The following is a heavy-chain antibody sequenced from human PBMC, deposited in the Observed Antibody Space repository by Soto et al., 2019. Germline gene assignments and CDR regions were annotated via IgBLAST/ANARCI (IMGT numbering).Heavy chain of an antibody. Sequence: SETLCLTCTVSGGSISSSSYYWGWIRQPPGKGLEWIGSIYYSGSTYYNPSLKSRVTISVDTSKNQFSLKLSSVTAADTAVYYCARSSIAVAGDIDYWGQGTLVTVSS. CDR3: ARSSIAVAGDIDY. J-gene: IGHJ4*02. D-gene: IGHD6-19*01. CDR1: GGSISSSSYY. V-gene: IGHV4-39*01. CDR2: IYYSGST.